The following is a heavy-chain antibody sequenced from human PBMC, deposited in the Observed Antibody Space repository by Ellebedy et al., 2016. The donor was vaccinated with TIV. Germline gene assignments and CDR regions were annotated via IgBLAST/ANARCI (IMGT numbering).Heavy chain of an antibody. CDR3: VTHTDYALDY. D-gene: IGHD4-17*01. CDR1: GFSFSSYS. J-gene: IGHJ4*02. V-gene: IGHV3-48*02. CDR2: ISSSSSTI. Sequence: GESLKISCAVSGFSFSSYSMNWVRQAPGKGLEWVSYISSSSSTIYYADSVKGRFTISRDNAKNSLYLQRNGLRDEDTAVYYCVTHTDYALDYWGQGALVTVSS.